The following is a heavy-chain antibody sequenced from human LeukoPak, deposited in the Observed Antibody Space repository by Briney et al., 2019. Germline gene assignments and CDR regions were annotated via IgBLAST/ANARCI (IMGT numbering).Heavy chain of an antibody. Sequence: SETLSLTCTVSGASITAYYWSWIRQPPGKGLEWIGYIYYSGSTTYNPSLKSRVTISVGSSKKQFSLKLSSVTAAATAVYYCARWLVSGYSDYWGQGTLVTVSS. V-gene: IGHV4-59*01. J-gene: IGHJ4*02. CDR3: ARWLVSGYSDY. CDR1: GASITAYY. CDR2: IYYSGST. D-gene: IGHD3-22*01.